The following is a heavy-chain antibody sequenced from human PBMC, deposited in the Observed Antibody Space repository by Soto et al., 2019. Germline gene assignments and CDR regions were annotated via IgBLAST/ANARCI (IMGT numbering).Heavy chain of an antibody. V-gene: IGHV4-30-4*01. J-gene: IGHJ4*02. CDR1: GDSVSSVGFH. Sequence: PSETLSLTCTVSGDSVSSVGFHGTLLRRPPGKRLEWMGDIYNGGSTYYTPSLERRMHMSLNATRNHYLLRLTFVTASDTAYYFCARAPVGFDTISYFENWGQGELATVSS. CDR2: IYNGGST. D-gene: IGHD3-9*01. CDR3: ARAPVGFDTISYFEN.